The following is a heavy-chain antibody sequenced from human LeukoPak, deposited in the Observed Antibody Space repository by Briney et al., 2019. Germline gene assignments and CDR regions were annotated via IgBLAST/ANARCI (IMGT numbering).Heavy chain of an antibody. Sequence: SETLSLTCAVYGGSFSGYYWSWIRQPPGKGLEWIGEINHSGSTNYNPSLKSRVTISVDTSKNQFSLKLNSVTAADMAVYYCARHVRKRGIAAAGSPGWFDPWGQGTLVTVSS. CDR2: INHSGST. CDR3: ARHVRKRGIAAAGSPGWFDP. J-gene: IGHJ5*02. V-gene: IGHV4-34*01. D-gene: IGHD6-13*01. CDR1: GGSFSGYY.